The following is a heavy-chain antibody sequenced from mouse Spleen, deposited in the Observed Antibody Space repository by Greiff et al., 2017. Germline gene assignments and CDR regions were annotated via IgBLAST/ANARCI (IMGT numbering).Heavy chain of an antibody. D-gene: IGHD1-2*01. V-gene: IGHV1-19*01. CDR1: GYTFTDYY. Sequence: VQLQQSGPVLVKPGASVKMSCKASGYTFTDYYMNWVKQSHGKSLEWIGVINPYNGGTSYNQKFKGKATLTVDKSSSTAYMELNSLTSEDSAVYYCARALRLRAMDYWGQGTSVTVSS. CDR3: ARALRLRAMDY. J-gene: IGHJ4*01. CDR2: INPYNGGT.